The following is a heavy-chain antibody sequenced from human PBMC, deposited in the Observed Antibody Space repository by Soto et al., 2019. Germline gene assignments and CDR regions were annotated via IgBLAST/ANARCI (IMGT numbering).Heavy chain of an antibody. CDR3: ARSGAATLLWFGELLDY. CDR1: GFTLSSYW. CDR2: IKQAGSEK. D-gene: IGHD3-10*01. V-gene: IGHV3-7*03. J-gene: IGHJ4*02. Sequence: PGGSLRLSCAASGFTLSSYWMSWVRQPPGKGLEWVANIKQAGSEKYYADSVKGRFTISRDNAKNTLHLQRNSLRAEDTAVYYCARSGAATLLWFGELLDYWGQGTLVTVSS.